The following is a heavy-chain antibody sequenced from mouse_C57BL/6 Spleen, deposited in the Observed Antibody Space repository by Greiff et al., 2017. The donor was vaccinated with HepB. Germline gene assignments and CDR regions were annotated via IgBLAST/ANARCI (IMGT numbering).Heavy chain of an antibody. CDR1: GYTFTDYY. V-gene: IGHV1-76*01. Sequence: QVQLQQSGAELVRPGASVKLSCKASGYTFTDYYINWVKQRPGQGLEWIARIYPGSGNTYYNEKFKGKATLTAEKSSSTAYMQLSSLTSEDSAVYFCARTFLGAMDYWGQGTSVTVSS. J-gene: IGHJ4*01. CDR2: IYPGSGNT. D-gene: IGHD3-3*01. CDR3: ARTFLGAMDY.